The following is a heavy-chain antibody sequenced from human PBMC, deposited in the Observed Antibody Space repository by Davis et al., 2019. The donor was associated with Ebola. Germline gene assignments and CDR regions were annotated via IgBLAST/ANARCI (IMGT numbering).Heavy chain of an antibody. Sequence: GGSLRLSCVASGFTFSNYAMNWVRQAPGKGLEWVSSISGSGGTTYYADSVKGRFTISRDNAKNTLYLQMNSLRAEDTAVYYCARVGGYYRTDLDYWGQGTLVTVSS. D-gene: IGHD3-22*01. CDR3: ARVGGYYRTDLDY. J-gene: IGHJ4*02. CDR2: ISGSGGTT. CDR1: GFTFSNYA. V-gene: IGHV3-23*01.